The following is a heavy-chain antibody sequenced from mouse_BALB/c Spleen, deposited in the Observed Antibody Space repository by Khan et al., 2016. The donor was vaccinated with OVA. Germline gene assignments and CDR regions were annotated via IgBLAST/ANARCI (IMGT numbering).Heavy chain of an antibody. CDR3: ARVYGGDINY. Sequence: EVKLLESGPGLVKPSQSLSLTCTATGYSITSDYAWYWIRQFPGNQLECMGYISYSGNTNYNPTLRSRISITRDTSTNPFFLQLNCVTSEDTATYYCARVYGGDINYWGQGTTLTVSS. CDR1: GYSITSDYA. V-gene: IGHV3-2*02. D-gene: IGHD3-3*01. CDR2: ISYSGNT. J-gene: IGHJ2*01.